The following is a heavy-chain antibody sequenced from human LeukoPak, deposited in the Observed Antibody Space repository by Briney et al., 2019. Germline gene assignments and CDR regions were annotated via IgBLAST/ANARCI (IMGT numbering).Heavy chain of an antibody. CDR1: GFTFSSYW. Sequence: GGSLRLSCAASGFTFSSYWMHWVRQAPGKGLVWVSRINSDGSSTSYADSVKGRFTISRDNAKNTLYLQMNSLRAEDTAVYYCARRSINHQAVDYWGQGTLVTVFS. J-gene: IGHJ4*02. V-gene: IGHV3-74*01. CDR3: ARRSINHQAVDY. CDR2: INSDGSST.